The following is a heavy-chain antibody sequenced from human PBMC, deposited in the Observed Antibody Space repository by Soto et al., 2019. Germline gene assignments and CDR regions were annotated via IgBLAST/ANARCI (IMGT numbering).Heavy chain of an antibody. V-gene: IGHV3-23*01. D-gene: IGHD2-15*01. Sequence: GGSLRLSCAASGFTFSSYAMSWVRQAPGKGLEWVSAISGSGGSTYYADSVKGRFTISRDNSKNTLYLQMNSLRAEDTAVYYCAKRVVVVAATKYYFDYWGQGTLVTVSS. CDR2: ISGSGGST. CDR3: AKRVVVVAATKYYFDY. J-gene: IGHJ4*02. CDR1: GFTFSSYA.